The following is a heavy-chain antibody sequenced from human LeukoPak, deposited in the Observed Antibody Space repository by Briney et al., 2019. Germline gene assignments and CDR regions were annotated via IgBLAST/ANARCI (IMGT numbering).Heavy chain of an antibody. CDR2: IIPIFGTA. V-gene: IGHV1-69*13. D-gene: IGHD3-16*01. CDR1: GGTFSSYA. J-gene: IGHJ6*02. CDR3: ARDASYYYGMDV. Sequence: ASVKVSCKASGGTFSSYAISWVRQAPGQGLEWMGGIIPIFGTANYAQKFQGRVTITAGESTSTAYMELSSLRSEDTAVYYCARDASYYYGMDVWGQGTTVTVSS.